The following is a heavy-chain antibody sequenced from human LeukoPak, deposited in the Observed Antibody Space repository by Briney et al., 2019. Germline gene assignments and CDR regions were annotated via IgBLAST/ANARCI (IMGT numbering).Heavy chain of an antibody. CDR3: ARDPYCSSTSCSSDAFDI. J-gene: IGHJ3*02. Sequence: GRSLRLSCAASGFTFSSYGMHWVRQAPGKGLEWVAVIWYDGSNKYYADSVKGRFTISRDNSKNTLYLQMNSLGAEDTAVYYCARDPYCSSTSCSSDAFDIWGQGTMVTVSS. CDR2: IWYDGSNK. V-gene: IGHV3-33*01. D-gene: IGHD2-2*01. CDR1: GFTFSSYG.